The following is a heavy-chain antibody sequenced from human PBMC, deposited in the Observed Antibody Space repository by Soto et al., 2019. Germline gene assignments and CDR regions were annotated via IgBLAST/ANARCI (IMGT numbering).Heavy chain of an antibody. D-gene: IGHD3-10*01. CDR3: ARVYGSVSYTEGY. CDR2: INAGNGNT. CDR1: GYTFTSYA. J-gene: IGHJ4*02. Sequence: ASVKVSCKASGYTFTSYAIDWVRQAPGQRLEWMGWINAGNGNTKYSQKFQGRVTITRDTSASTAYMELSSLRSEDTAIYYCARVYGSVSYTEGYWGQGTLVTVFS. V-gene: IGHV1-3*01.